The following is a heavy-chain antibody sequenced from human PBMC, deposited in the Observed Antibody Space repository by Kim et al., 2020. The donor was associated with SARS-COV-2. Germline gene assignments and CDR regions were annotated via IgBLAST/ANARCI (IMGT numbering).Heavy chain of an antibody. Sequence: GGSLRLSCAASGFTFSSYSMNWVRQAPGKGLEWVSSISSSSSYIYYADSVKGRFTISRDNAKNSLYLQMNSLRAEDTAVYYCARDRSYSSSSGGRGWYFDLWGRGTLVTVSS. CDR3: ARDRSYSSSSGGRGWYFDL. CDR2: ISSSSSYI. V-gene: IGHV3-21*01. D-gene: IGHD6-6*01. J-gene: IGHJ2*01. CDR1: GFTFSSYS.